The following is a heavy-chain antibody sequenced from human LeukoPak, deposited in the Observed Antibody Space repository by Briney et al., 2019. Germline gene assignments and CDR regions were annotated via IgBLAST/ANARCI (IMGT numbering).Heavy chain of an antibody. CDR3: ARGVEYSNSPGYY. Sequence: GTPVKVSCKASGYTFTGYYMHWVRQAPGQGLEWMGWIDPNSGGTNDAQKFQGRVTMTRDTSISTAYMELSRLRSDDTAVYYCARGVEYSNSPGYYWGQGTLVTVSS. CDR1: GYTFTGYY. CDR2: IDPNSGGT. J-gene: IGHJ4*02. D-gene: IGHD6-6*01. V-gene: IGHV1-2*02.